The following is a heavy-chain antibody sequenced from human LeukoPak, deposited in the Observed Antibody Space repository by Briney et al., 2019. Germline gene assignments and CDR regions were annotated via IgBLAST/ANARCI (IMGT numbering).Heavy chain of an antibody. Sequence: PSETLSLTCTVSGGSISSGGYYWSWIRQHPGKGLEWIGYIYYSGSTYYNPSLKSRVTISVDTSKSQFSLKLSSVTAADTAVYYCVRGSGYYLIFDYWGQGNLVTVSS. D-gene: IGHD3-3*01. CDR1: GGSISSGGYY. J-gene: IGHJ4*02. CDR2: IYYSGST. CDR3: VRGSGYYLIFDY. V-gene: IGHV4-31*03.